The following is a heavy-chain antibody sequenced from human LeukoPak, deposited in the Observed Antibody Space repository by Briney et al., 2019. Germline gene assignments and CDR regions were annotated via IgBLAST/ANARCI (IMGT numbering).Heavy chain of an antibody. V-gene: IGHV3-23*01. Sequence: GGSLRLSCAAFGFTFSSYAMSWVRQAPGKGLEWVSAISGSGGSTYYADSVKGRFTISRDNSKNTLYLQMNSLRAEDTAVYYCAISYAVTVTTDFDYWGQGTLVTVSS. CDR1: GFTFSSYA. J-gene: IGHJ4*02. CDR2: ISGSGGST. D-gene: IGHD4-17*01. CDR3: AISYAVTVTTDFDY.